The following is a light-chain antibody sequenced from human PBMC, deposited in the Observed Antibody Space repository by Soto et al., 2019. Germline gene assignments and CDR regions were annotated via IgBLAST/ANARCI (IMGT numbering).Light chain of an antibody. V-gene: IGLV2-18*02. CDR3: SSFTTSTTGV. CDR1: SSDIGAYNR. Sequence: QSALTQPPSVSGSPGQSVAISCTGTSSDIGAYNRVSWYQRPPGTAPKLIIYEVANRPSGVPARFSGSKSGDTASLTISGLQAEDEADYYCSSFTTSTTGVFGGGTQLTVL. J-gene: IGLJ3*02. CDR2: EVA.